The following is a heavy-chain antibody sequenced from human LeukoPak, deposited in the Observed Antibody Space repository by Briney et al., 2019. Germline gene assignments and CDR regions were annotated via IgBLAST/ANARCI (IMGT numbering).Heavy chain of an antibody. D-gene: IGHD3-3*01. Sequence: SETLSLTCAVYGGSFSGYYWSWIRQPPGKGLEWIGEINHSGSTNYNPSLKSRVIISVDMSKNQFSLKLSSVTAADTAVYYCARVTGSITIFVRRGIIDYWGQGTLVTVSS. V-gene: IGHV4-34*01. CDR3: ARVTGSITIFVRRGIIDY. J-gene: IGHJ4*02. CDR2: INHSGST. CDR1: GGSFSGYY.